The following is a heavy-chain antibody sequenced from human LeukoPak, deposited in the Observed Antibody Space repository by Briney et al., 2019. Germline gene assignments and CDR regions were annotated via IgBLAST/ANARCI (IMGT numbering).Heavy chain of an antibody. CDR1: GGSISSSSYY. Sequence: SETLSLTCTVSGGSISSSSYYWGWIRQPPGKALEWIGSIYYSGSTYYNPSLKSRVTISVDTSKNQFSLKLSSVTAADTAVYYCASITMVRGAIGDWFDPWGQGTLVTVSS. CDR3: ASITMVRGAIGDWFDP. D-gene: IGHD3-10*01. V-gene: IGHV4-39*01. J-gene: IGHJ5*02. CDR2: IYYSGST.